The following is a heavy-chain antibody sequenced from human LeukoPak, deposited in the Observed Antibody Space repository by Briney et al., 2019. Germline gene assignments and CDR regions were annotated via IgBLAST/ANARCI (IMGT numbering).Heavy chain of an antibody. CDR3: TKDHRLGGGEDYFDS. CDR2: ISGSGISP. CDR1: GFTFSSYA. Sequence: KSGGSLRLSCAASGFTFSSYAMNWVRQSPGKGLEWVSGISGSGISPYYADSVKGRFTISRDNSKNTLYLQMNSLRAEDTAVYYCTKDHRLGGGEDYFDSWGQGTLVTVSS. V-gene: IGHV3-23*01. J-gene: IGHJ4*02. D-gene: IGHD3-16*01.